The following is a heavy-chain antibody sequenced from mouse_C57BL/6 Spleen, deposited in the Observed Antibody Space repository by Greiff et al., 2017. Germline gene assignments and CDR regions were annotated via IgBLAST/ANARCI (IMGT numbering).Heavy chain of an antibody. CDR3: ARSKGYDWYFDV. D-gene: IGHD2-2*01. CDR1: GYSFTSYY. V-gene: IGHV1-66*01. Sequence: VQLQQSGPELVKPGASVKISCKASGYSFTSYYIHWVKQRPGQGLEWIGWIYPGSGNTKYNEKFKGKATLTADNSSSTASMQLRSLTSEDSAVYYCARSKGYDWYFDVWGTGTTGTVSS. J-gene: IGHJ1*03. CDR2: IYPGSGNT.